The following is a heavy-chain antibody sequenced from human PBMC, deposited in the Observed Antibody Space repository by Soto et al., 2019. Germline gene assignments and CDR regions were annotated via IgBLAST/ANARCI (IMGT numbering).Heavy chain of an antibody. J-gene: IGHJ4*02. CDR3: ARLTGTTAALGYYFDY. D-gene: IGHD1-7*01. CDR1: GYTFTSYA. V-gene: IGHV1-3*01. CDR2: INAGNGNT. Sequence: ASVKVSCKASGYTFTSYAMHWVRQAPGQRLEWMGWINAGNGNTKYSQKFQGRVTITRDTSASTAYMELSSLRSEDTAVYYCARLTGTTAALGYYFDYWGQGTLVTVSS.